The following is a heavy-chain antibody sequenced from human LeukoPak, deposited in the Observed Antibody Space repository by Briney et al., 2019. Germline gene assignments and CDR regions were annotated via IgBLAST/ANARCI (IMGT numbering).Heavy chain of an antibody. J-gene: IGHJ1*01. V-gene: IGHV3-9*01. D-gene: IGHD6-19*01. CDR2: INWNSGNI. CDR3: ARDSRSGWFGGYFQH. Sequence: GRSLRLSCAVSGFKFGDYAMHWVRQAPGRDLEWVSGINWNSGNIGYADSVKGRFTISRDNANKFLLLQMNSLRPEDTAFYYCARDSRSGWFGGYFQHWGQGTLVTVS. CDR1: GFKFGDYA.